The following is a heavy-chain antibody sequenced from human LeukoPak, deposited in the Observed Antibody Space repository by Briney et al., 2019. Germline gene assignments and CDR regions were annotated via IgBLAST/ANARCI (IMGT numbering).Heavy chain of an antibody. J-gene: IGHJ4*02. CDR2: IFYTGGT. V-gene: IGHV4-59*13. D-gene: IGHD6-6*01. CDR3: ARGPTRQYSDY. Sequence: WETLSLTCTLSRGSINSYYWGWIRQPPGRGLEWIGYIFYTGGTNYNPSLQSRVTISLDTSIYQLSLTLSSVPAADTAVYFCARGPTRQYSDYWGQGNPVTASS. CDR1: RGSINSYY.